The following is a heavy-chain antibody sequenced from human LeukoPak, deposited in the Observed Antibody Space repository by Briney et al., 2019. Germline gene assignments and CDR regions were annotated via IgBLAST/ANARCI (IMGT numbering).Heavy chain of an antibody. V-gene: IGHV3-30*03. CDR2: ISYDGSNK. Sequence: GGSLRLSCAASGFTFSNFGMHWVRQAPGKGLEWVAVISYDGSNKYYADSVKGRFTISRDNSKNTLYLQMNSLRAEDTAVYYCARDYPPYWGQGTLVTVSA. J-gene: IGHJ4*02. CDR1: GFTFSNFG. CDR3: ARDYPPY.